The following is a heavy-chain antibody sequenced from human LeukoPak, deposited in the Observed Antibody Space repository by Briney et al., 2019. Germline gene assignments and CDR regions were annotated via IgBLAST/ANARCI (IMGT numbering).Heavy chain of an antibody. CDR3: AKDTVITMVRGVMGPGY. J-gene: IGHJ4*02. Sequence: GGSLRLSCAASGFTFSSYGMHWFRQAPGKGLEWVAFIRYDGSNKYYADSVKGRFTISRANSKNTLYLQMNSLRAEDTAVYYCAKDTVITMVRGVMGPGYWGQGTLVTVSS. CDR2: IRYDGSNK. D-gene: IGHD3-10*01. V-gene: IGHV3-30*02. CDR1: GFTFSSYG.